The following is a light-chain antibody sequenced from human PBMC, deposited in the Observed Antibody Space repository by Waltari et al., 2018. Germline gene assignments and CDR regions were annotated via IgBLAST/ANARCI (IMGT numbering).Light chain of an antibody. Sequence: ITCRDSQRISNWFAWFQQKPGTAPKLLIYKASTLQSGVPSRFSGSGSGTEFTLTINSLQPDDFATYYCQQYYSYWTFGQGTKVEIK. CDR1: QRISNW. CDR3: QQYYSYWT. CDR2: KAS. V-gene: IGKV1-5*03. J-gene: IGKJ1*01.